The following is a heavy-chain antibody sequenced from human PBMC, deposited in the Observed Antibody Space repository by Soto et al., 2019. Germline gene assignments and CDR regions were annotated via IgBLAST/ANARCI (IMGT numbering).Heavy chain of an antibody. D-gene: IGHD3-10*01. CDR2: VHHSWGS. J-gene: IGHJ6*02. CDR1: GGSISSYY. Sequence: SETLSLTCTVSGGSISSYYWRWFRQSPGKRMEWIGYVHHSWGSSYNPSLQSRVAISLDTSKSQFSLKVTSVTATDTAVYYCARQGFGPLHGLVDVWGQGTTVTVSS. CDR3: ARQGFGPLHGLVDV. V-gene: IGHV4-59*08.